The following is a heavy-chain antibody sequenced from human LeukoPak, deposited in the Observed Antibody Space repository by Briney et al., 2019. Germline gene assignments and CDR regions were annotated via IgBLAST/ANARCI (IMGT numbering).Heavy chain of an antibody. CDR1: GGSFSGGGYY. CDR3: ARVGYSGYDDRGAFDI. V-gene: IGHV4-31*11. D-gene: IGHD5-12*01. Sequence: PSETLSLTCAVSGGSFSGGGYYWSWVRQLPGQGLEWIGSMYYGGDTYYNPSLTSRLTISADTSKSEFSVRLSSVTAADTAVYYCARVGYSGYDDRGAFDIWGQGTMVTVSS. CDR2: MYYGGDT. J-gene: IGHJ3*02.